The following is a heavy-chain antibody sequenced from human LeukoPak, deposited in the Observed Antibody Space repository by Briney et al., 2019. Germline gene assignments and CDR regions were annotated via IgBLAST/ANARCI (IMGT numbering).Heavy chain of an antibody. V-gene: IGHV3-23*01. CDR2: ISGSGGST. J-gene: IGHJ4*02. D-gene: IGHD1-7*01. Sequence: GGSLRLSCAASGITFSNYWMSWVRQAPGKGLEWVSAISGSGGSTYYADSVKGRFTISRDNSKNTLYLQMNSLRAEDTAVYYCAKAHYWNYLAVDYWGQGTLVTVSS. CDR3: AKAHYWNYLAVDY. CDR1: GITFSNYW.